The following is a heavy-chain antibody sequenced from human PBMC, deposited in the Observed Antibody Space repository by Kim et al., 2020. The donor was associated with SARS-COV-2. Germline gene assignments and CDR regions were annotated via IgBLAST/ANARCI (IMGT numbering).Heavy chain of an antibody. CDR3: ARDQRGFDIFPSRFGMDV. J-gene: IGHJ6*02. D-gene: IGHD3-9*01. V-gene: IGHV3-11*06. Sequence: KGRFTISRDNAKNSLYLQMNSLRAEDTAVYYCARDQRGFDIFPSRFGMDVWGQGTTVTVSS.